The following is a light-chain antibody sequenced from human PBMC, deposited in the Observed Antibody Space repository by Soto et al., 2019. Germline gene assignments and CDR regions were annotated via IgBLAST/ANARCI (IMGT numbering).Light chain of an antibody. V-gene: IGKV1-39*01. CDR3: QQSHGIPYT. J-gene: IGKJ2*01. CDR2: AAS. CDR1: QTISSY. Sequence: DIQMTQSPPSLSASVGDRVTITCRASQTISSYLNCYQQKPGKAPKLLIYAASTLQSGVPSRFSGSGSGTDFTRTISSLQPEDFATYYYQQSHGIPYTFGQGKKLESK.